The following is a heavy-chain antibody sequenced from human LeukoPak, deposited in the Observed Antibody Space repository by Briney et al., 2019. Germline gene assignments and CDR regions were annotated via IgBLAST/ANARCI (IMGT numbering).Heavy chain of an antibody. CDR3: ARAGPLYTGAYLAY. J-gene: IGHJ4*02. Sequence: ASVKVSCKASGYTFISYSMNWVRQAPGQGLEWVGWINPSSGDTNYAQKFQGRITLTLDTSLTTAYMELSSLRSDDTAVYYCARAGPLYTGAYLAYWGQGTLVTVSS. CDR1: GYTFISYS. D-gene: IGHD1-26*01. V-gene: IGHV1-2*02. CDR2: INPSSGDT.